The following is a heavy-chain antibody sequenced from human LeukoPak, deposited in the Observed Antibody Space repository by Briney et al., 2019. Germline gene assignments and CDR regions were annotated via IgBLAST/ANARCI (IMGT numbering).Heavy chain of an antibody. CDR1: EFTFSNHW. Sequence: GGSLRLSCAASEFTFSNHWMHWVRQAPGEGLVWVSYINSDGSSTSYADYVKGRFTISRDNARNTLYLQMNSPRVEDTAVYYCARDGSLPDYWGQGTLVTVSS. CDR2: INSDGSST. J-gene: IGHJ4*02. V-gene: IGHV3-74*01. CDR3: ARDGSLPDY.